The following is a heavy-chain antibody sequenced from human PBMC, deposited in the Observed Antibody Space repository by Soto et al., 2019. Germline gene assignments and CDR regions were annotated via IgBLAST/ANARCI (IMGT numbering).Heavy chain of an antibody. Sequence: ASVKVSCKASGYTFTSYGISWVRQAPGQGLEWMGWISAYNGNTNYAQKLQGRVTMTTDTSTSTAYMELRSLRSDDTAVYYCARDRGGAAFYDFWSGYSLDYYYYGMDVWGQGTTVTVSS. V-gene: IGHV1-18*01. CDR1: GYTFTSYG. CDR3: ARDRGGAAFYDFWSGYSLDYYYYGMDV. J-gene: IGHJ6*02. CDR2: ISAYNGNT. D-gene: IGHD3-3*01.